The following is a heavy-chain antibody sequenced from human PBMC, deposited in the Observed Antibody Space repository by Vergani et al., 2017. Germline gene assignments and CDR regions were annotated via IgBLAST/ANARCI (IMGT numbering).Heavy chain of an antibody. V-gene: IGHV3-9*01. Sequence: VQLAESGGGVVQPGGSLRLSCAASGFVFDEYAMHWVRQAPGKGLEWVSGISWNSGSIGYADSVKGRFTISRDNAKNSLYLDMSSLRAEDTAVYYCVRDVRVSRTWGQGTLVAVSS. CDR2: ISWNSGSI. CDR1: GFVFDEYA. J-gene: IGHJ3*01. CDR3: VRDVRVSRT.